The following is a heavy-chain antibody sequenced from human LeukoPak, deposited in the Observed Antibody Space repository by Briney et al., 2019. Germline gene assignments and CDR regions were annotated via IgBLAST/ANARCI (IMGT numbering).Heavy chain of an antibody. V-gene: IGHV4-4*02. Sequence: GSLRLSCAASGFTFSSYWMNWARQAPGKGLEWIGEIHDTGSTNYNPPLKSRVTTSLDKSKNQFSLNLNSVTAADTAVYYCATYYDILSGYTFDYWGQGTLVAVSS. J-gene: IGHJ4*02. CDR1: GFTFSSYW. CDR3: ATYYDILSGYTFDY. CDR2: IHDTGST. D-gene: IGHD3-9*01.